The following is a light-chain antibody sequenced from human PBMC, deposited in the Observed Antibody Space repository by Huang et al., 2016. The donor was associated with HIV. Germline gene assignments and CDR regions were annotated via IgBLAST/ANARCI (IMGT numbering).Light chain of an antibody. CDR2: AAS. CDR1: PGISNW. Sequence: DIQMTQSPSSVSASVGDRVTITCRASPGISNWLAWYQQKPGKAPKFLIYAASSLQSAVPSRFSGSGSGTLFTLTISSRQPEDFATYYCQQANSFPITFGQGTRLEIK. J-gene: IGKJ5*01. V-gene: IGKV1-12*01. CDR3: QQANSFPIT.